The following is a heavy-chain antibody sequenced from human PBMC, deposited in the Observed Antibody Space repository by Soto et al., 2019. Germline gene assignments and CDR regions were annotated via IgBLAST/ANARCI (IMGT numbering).Heavy chain of an antibody. V-gene: IGHV1-69*01. CDR1: GGTFSNFA. CDR2: IIAIFGAA. Sequence: QVQLVQSGAEVKKPGSSVKVSCKASGGTFSNFAVSWVRQAPGQGLEWMGGIIAIFGAAHYPQQFQGRVTITTDESTATAYMELSSLRPEGTAVYYCARGGYSSGWDNWGQGTLITVSS. CDR3: ARGGYSSGWDN. D-gene: IGHD6-19*01. J-gene: IGHJ4*02.